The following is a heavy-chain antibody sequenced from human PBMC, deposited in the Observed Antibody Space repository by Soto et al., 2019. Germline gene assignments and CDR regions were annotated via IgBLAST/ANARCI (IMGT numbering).Heavy chain of an antibody. CDR3: DRALLTKHAD. D-gene: IGHD2-15*01. Sequence: TLSLPCAVSGCSISSGGYSSSWIRQPPGKGLEWIGYIYHSGSTYYNPSLKSRVTISVDRSKNQFSLKLSSVTAADTAVYSCDRALLTKHADWGQGTLVAAS. CDR1: GCSISSGGYS. CDR2: IYHSGST. V-gene: IGHV4-30-2*01. J-gene: IGHJ4*02.